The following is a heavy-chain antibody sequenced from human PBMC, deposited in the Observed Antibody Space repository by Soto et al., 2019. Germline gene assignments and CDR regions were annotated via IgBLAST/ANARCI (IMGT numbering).Heavy chain of an antibody. CDR2: ISYDGSNK. Sequence: QVQLVESGGGVVQPGRSLRLSCAASGFTFSSYGMHWVRQAPGKGLEWVAVISYDGSNKYYADSVKGRFTISRDNYKNQLYLQMNSLRAEGTAVYYCAKKHTPSAATVTKRLSWYFDLWGRGTLVTVSS. CDR3: AKKHTPSAATVTKRLSWYFDL. D-gene: IGHD4-17*01. V-gene: IGHV3-30*18. J-gene: IGHJ2*01. CDR1: GFTFSSYG.